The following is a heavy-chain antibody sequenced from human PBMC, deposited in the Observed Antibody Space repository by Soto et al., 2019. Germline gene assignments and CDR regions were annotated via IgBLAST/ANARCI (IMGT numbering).Heavy chain of an antibody. CDR1: GFTFSSYG. CDR2: ISYDGSNK. CDR3: AKDDYGMDV. Sequence: QVQLVESGGGVVQPGRSLRLSCAASGFTFSSYGMHWVRQAPGKGLEWGAVISYDGSNKYYADSVKGRFTISRDNSKNTLYLQMNSLRAEDTAVYYCAKDDYGMDVWGQGTTVTVSS. J-gene: IGHJ6*02. V-gene: IGHV3-30*18.